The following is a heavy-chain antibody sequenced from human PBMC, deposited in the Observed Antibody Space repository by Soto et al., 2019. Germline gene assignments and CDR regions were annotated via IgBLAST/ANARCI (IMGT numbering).Heavy chain of an antibody. J-gene: IGHJ6*02. CDR1: GGSISSSNW. D-gene: IGHD1-26*01. CDR2: IYHSGST. Sequence: QVQLQESGPGLVKPSGTLSLTCAVSGGSISSSNWWSWVRQPPGKGLEWIGEIYHSGSTNYNPSPKCRVTISVDKSTTPFSLKLSSVTAADMAVYYCARVSGSYYYGMDVWGQGPTVTVAS. CDR3: ARVSGSYYYGMDV. V-gene: IGHV4-4*02.